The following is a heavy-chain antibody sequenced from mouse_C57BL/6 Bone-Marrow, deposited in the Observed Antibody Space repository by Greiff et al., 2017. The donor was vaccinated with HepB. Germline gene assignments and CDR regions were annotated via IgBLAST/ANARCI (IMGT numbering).Heavy chain of an antibody. Sequence: VQLQESGAELVKPGASVKMSCKASGYTFTTYPIEWMKQNHGKSLEWIGNFHPYNDDTKYNEKFKGKATLTVEKSSSTVYLELSRLTSDYSAVYSWAGSYYSGRGGFAYWGQGTLVTVSA. CDR1: GYTFTTYP. D-gene: IGHD1-1*01. J-gene: IGHJ3*01. CDR3: AGSYYSGRGGFAY. V-gene: IGHV1-47*01. CDR2: FHPYNDDT.